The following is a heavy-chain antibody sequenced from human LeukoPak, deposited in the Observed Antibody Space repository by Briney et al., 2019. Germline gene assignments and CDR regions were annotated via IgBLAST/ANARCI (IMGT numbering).Heavy chain of an antibody. CDR1: GYTFTSYD. Sequence: ASVKVSCKASGYTFTSYDINWVRQAPGQGLEWMGWISAYNGNTNYAQKLQGRVTMTTDTSTSTAYMELRSLRSDDTAVYYCARDQHRFGELSVYYYYYGMDVWGQGTTVTVSS. CDR2: ISAYNGNT. J-gene: IGHJ6*02. D-gene: IGHD3-10*01. V-gene: IGHV1-18*01. CDR3: ARDQHRFGELSVYYYYYGMDV.